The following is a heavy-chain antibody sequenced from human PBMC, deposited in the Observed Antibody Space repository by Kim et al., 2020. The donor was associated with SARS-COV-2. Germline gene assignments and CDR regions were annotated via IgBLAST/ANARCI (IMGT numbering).Heavy chain of an antibody. J-gene: IGHJ6*02. D-gene: IGHD3-3*01. CDR1: GFTFRSYW. CDR3: ARDLDPSANYYYYGMDV. V-gene: IGHV3-74*01. CDR2: INSDGSST. Sequence: GGSLRLSCAASGFTFRSYWMHWVRQAPGKGLVWVSRINSDGSSTTYADSVQGRFSISRDNAQNTLFLQMYSLRAEDTGVYFCARDLDPSANYYYYGMDVWGQETTVTVSS.